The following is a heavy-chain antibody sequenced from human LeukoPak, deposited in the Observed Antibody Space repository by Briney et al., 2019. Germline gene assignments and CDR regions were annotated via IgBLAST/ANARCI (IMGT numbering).Heavy chain of an antibody. Sequence: GGSPRLSCAASGFTFSSYAMHWVRQAPGKGLEWVAVISYDGSNKYYADSVKGRFTISRDNSKNTLYLQMNSLIAEDTAVYYCASRFHGSGSPMTIDYWGQGTLVTVSS. J-gene: IGHJ4*02. V-gene: IGHV3-30-3*01. CDR3: ASRFHGSGSPMTIDY. D-gene: IGHD3-10*01. CDR1: GFTFSSYA. CDR2: ISYDGSNK.